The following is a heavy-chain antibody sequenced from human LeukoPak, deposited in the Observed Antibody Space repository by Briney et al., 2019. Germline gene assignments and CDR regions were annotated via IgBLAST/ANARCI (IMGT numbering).Heavy chain of an antibody. J-gene: IGHJ4*02. Sequence: PGGFLRLSCAASGFTFSNFAMNWVRQAPGKGLEWVSVISNGGVTTYYADSVKGRFTISRDNSKNTLFLQMSGLRAEDTAIYYCATAPRITAAPDYWGQGTPVTVSS. CDR1: GFTFSNFA. CDR2: ISNGGVTT. V-gene: IGHV3-23*01. CDR3: ATAPRITAAPDY. D-gene: IGHD6-13*01.